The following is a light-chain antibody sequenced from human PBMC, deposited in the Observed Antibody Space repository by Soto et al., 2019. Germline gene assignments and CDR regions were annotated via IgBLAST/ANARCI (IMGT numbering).Light chain of an antibody. CDR3: QQYNNWPPST. J-gene: IGKJ3*01. Sequence: EIVMTQSPATLSVSPGERATLSCRASQSVSGNLAWYQQKPGQAPRLLIYAASTRATGIPARFSGSGYGTEFTLTISSLQSEDFAGYYCQQYNNWPPSTFGPGTKVDIK. V-gene: IGKV3-15*01. CDR2: AAS. CDR1: QSVSGN.